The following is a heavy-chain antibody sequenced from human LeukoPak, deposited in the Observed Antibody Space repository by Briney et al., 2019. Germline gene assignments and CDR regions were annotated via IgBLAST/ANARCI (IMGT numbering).Heavy chain of an antibody. J-gene: IGHJ4*02. CDR1: GFTVSSNY. CDR3: ARGGSSGWSPFDF. CDR2: IYSGGST. V-gene: IGHV3-66*01. D-gene: IGHD6-19*01. Sequence: QSGGSLRLSCAASGFTVSSNYMSWVRQAPGKGLEWVSVIYSGGSTYDADSVKGRFTISRDNSKNTLYLQMNSLRAEDTAVYYCARGGSSGWSPFDFWGQGTLVTVSS.